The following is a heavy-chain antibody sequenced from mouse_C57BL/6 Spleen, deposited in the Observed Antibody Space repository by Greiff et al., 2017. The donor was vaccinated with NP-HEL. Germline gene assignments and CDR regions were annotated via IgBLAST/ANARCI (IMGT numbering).Heavy chain of an antibody. CDR3: TRGGYGSMRDWYFDV. D-gene: IGHD1-1*01. Sequence: EVHLVESGEGLVKPGGSLKLSCAASGFTFSSYAMSWVRQTPEKRLEWVAYISSGGDYIYYADTVKGRFTISRDNARNTLYLQMSSLKSEDTAMYYGTRGGYGSMRDWYFDVWGTGTTVTVSS. CDR1: GFTFSSYA. CDR2: ISSGGDYI. V-gene: IGHV5-9-1*02. J-gene: IGHJ1*03.